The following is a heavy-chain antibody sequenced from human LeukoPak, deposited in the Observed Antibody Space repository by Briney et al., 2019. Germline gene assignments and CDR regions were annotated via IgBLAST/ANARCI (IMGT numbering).Heavy chain of an antibody. D-gene: IGHD4-23*01. CDR3: ARQGPVTEGLRYFDL. CDR2: IDPSDSYT. V-gene: IGHV5-10-1*01. J-gene: IGHJ2*01. Sequence: GESLKISCTGSGYSFTSYWLSWVRQMPGKGLEWMGSIDPSDSYTNYSPSFQGHVTISADKSISTAYLQWSSLKASDTAMYHCARQGPVTEGLRYFDLWGRGTLVTVSS. CDR1: GYSFTSYW.